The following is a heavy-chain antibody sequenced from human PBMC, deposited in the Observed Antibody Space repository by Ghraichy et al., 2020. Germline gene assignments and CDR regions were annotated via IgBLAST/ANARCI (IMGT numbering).Heavy chain of an antibody. CDR2: IYYSGST. CDR1: GGSISSSSYY. Sequence: LSLTCTVSGGSISSSSYYWGWIRQPPGKGLEWIGSIYYSGSTYYNPSLKSRVTISVDTSKNQFSLKLSSVTAADTAVYYCARVIAVAGNTGFVDYWGQGTLVTVSS. J-gene: IGHJ4*02. V-gene: IGHV4-39*01. CDR3: ARVIAVAGNTGFVDY. D-gene: IGHD6-19*01.